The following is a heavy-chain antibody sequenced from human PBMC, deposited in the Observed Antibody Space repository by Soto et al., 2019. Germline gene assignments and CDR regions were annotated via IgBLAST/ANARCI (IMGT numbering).Heavy chain of an antibody. V-gene: IGHV4-59*01. J-gene: IGHJ4*02. D-gene: IGHD1-1*01. CDR2: IYYSGNT. Sequence: QVQLQESGPRLVKPSETLSLTCSVSGGSMRDYYWNWIRQSPGKGPEWIGYIYYSGNTNYNPSLNSRVTIPVDMPKSLFSLKLNSVTAAYTAVYYYARQLGLWQPLDYWGRGTLVTVSS. CDR3: ARQLGLWQPLDY. CDR1: GGSMRDYY.